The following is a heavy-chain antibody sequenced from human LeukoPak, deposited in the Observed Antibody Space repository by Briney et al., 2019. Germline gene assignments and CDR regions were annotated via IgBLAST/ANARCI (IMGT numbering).Heavy chain of an antibody. V-gene: IGHV3-21*01. J-gene: IGHJ4*02. CDR3: ARDQGTPSSNYGFFSFDY. CDR2: ISSSSSYI. Sequence: PGGSLRLSCEASGFTFSSYSMNWVRQAPGKGLECVSSISSSSSYIYYADSVKGRFTISRDNAKNSMYLQMNSLRAEDTAVYYCARDQGTPSSNYGFFSFDYWGQGTLVTVSS. CDR1: GFTFSSYS. D-gene: IGHD3-10*01.